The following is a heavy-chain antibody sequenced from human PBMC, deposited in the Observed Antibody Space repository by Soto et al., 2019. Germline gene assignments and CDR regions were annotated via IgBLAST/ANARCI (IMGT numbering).Heavy chain of an antibody. D-gene: IGHD4-17*01. J-gene: IGHJ5*02. CDR2: INHSGST. V-gene: IGHV4-34*01. CDR1: GGSFSGYY. Sequence: SETLSLTCAVYGGSFSGYYWSWIRQPPGKGLEWIGEINHSGSTNYNPSLKSRVTISVDTSKNQFSLKLSSMTAADTAVYYCARDAEYGDEGGWFDPWGQGTLVTVSS. CDR3: ARDAEYGDEGGWFDP.